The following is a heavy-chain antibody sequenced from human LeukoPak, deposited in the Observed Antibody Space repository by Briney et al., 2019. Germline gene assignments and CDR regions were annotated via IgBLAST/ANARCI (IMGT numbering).Heavy chain of an antibody. J-gene: IGHJ3*02. V-gene: IGHV6-1*01. Sequence: SQTLSLTCDISGDSVSSNSVTWNWIRQSPSRGLEGLGRTYYRSKWFNDYAVSVKSRITINPDTSKNQFSLQLNSVTPEDTAVYYCARGVFPAFDIWGQGTMVTVSS. CDR2: TYYRSKWFN. CDR1: GDSVSSNSVT. D-gene: IGHD3-10*01. CDR3: ARGVFPAFDI.